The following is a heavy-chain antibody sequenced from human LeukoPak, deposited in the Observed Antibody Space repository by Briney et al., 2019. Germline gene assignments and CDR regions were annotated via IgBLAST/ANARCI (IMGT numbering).Heavy chain of an antibody. Sequence: ASVKVSCKASGYTFTSYGISWVRQAPGQGLEWMGWISAYNGNTNYAQKLQGRVTMTTDTSTSTAYMELRSLRSDDTAVYYCAXXSXGPXGXWFXELPYYYYGMDVWGQGTTVTVSS. V-gene: IGHV1-18*01. CDR3: AXXSXGPXGXWFXELPYYYYGMDV. J-gene: IGHJ6*02. CDR1: GYTFTSYG. D-gene: IGHD3-10*01. CDR2: ISAYNGNT.